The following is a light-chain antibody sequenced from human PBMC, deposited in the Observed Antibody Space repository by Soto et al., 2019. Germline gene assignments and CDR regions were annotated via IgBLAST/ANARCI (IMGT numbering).Light chain of an antibody. CDR2: DVT. CDR1: SRDVGGYNY. CDR3: CSYTTSNTLYV. Sequence: QSALTQPGSVSGSPGQSITISCTGTSRDVGGYNYVSWYQQHPGKAPKLMIYDVTNRPSGVSNRFSGSKSGNTASLTISGLQAEDEADYYCCSYTTSNTLYVFGTGTKLTVL. V-gene: IGLV2-14*01. J-gene: IGLJ1*01.